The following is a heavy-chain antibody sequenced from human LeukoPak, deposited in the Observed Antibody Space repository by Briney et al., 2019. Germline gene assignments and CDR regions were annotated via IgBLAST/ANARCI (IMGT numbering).Heavy chain of an antibody. Sequence: PGGSLRLSCAASGFTFSSYGMHWVRQAPGKGLEWVAVIWYDGSNKYYADSVKGRFTISRDNSKNTLFLQMNSLRAEDTAVYYCARDFVAYDSSGYPPFVDYWGQGTPVTVSS. CDR2: IWYDGSNK. CDR3: ARDFVAYDSSGYPPFVDY. J-gene: IGHJ4*02. D-gene: IGHD3-22*01. V-gene: IGHV3-33*01. CDR1: GFTFSSYG.